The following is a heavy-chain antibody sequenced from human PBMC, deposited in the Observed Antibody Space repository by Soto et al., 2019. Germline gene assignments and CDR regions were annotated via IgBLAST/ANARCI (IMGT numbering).Heavy chain of an antibody. CDR1: GFAFSTYG. D-gene: IGHD5-18*01. CDR2: IWYDGNNE. V-gene: IGHV3-33*01. CDR3: ASGRGHSYGSFDY. Sequence: QVQLVESGGGVVQPGRSLRLSCAASGFAFSTYGMHWVRQAPGKGLEWVAVIWYDGNNEYYADSVKGRFTISRDNSKNALYLQMNSLRAEDTAVYYCASGRGHSYGSFDYWGQGTLVTVSS. J-gene: IGHJ4*02.